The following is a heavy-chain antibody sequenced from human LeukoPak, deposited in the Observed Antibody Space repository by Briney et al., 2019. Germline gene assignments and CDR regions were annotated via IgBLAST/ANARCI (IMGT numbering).Heavy chain of an antibody. CDR2: ISGSGGST. CDR1: GFTFSSYW. D-gene: IGHD2-21*02. Sequence: PGGSLRLSCAASGFTFSSYWMHWVRQAPGKGLEWVSAISGSGGSTYYADSVKGRFTISRDNSKNTLYLQMNSLKTEDTAVYYCARGFNCGGDCYWGPIDYWGQGTLVTVSS. J-gene: IGHJ4*02. CDR3: ARGFNCGGDCYWGPIDY. V-gene: IGHV3-23*01.